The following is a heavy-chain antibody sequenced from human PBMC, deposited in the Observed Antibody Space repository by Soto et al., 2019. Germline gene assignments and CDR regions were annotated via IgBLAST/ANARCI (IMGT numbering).Heavy chain of an antibody. CDR2: VYYSGLT. J-gene: IGHJ6*03. CDR1: GGSISSSSYY. Sequence: QLQLQESGPGLVKPSETLSLTCTVSGGSISSSSYYWGWIRQPPGKGLECIGSVYYSGLTYYNQSLKSRVTISVDTSKNHFSLKLSSVTAADTAVYYCARHAEYYYGSGTLPAYYMDVWGKGTTVTVSS. D-gene: IGHD3-10*01. CDR3: ARHAEYYYGSGTLPAYYMDV. V-gene: IGHV4-39*01.